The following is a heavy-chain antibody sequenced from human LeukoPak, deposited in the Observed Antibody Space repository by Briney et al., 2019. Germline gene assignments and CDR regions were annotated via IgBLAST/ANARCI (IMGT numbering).Heavy chain of an antibody. CDR1: GGSVSSGDYY. CDR2: IYYSGST. D-gene: IGHD2-15*01. CDR3: ARRNMLEYCSGGSCYPDYYYGMDV. J-gene: IGHJ6*04. Sequence: SQTLSLTCTVSGGSVSSGDYYWSWIRQPPGTGLEWIGYIYYSGSTYYNPSLKSRVTISVDTSKNQFSLMLSSVTAADTAVYYCARRNMLEYCSGGSCYPDYYYGMDVWGKGTTVTVSS. V-gene: IGHV4-30-4*01.